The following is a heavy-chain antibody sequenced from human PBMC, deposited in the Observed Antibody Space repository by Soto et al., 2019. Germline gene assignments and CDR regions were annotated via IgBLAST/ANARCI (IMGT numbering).Heavy chain of an antibody. D-gene: IGHD1-26*01. CDR1: GYTFTSYA. CDR3: ARRTGGPDSPADY. Sequence: QVQLVQSGAEVKKPGASVKVSCKASGYTFTSYAMHWVRQAPGQRLEWMGWINAGDGNTKYSQKYQGRVIFTRGTSASMVDILPTSLASEPTALYYGARRTGGPDSPADYWGQATLVTVSS. CDR2: INAGDGNT. J-gene: IGHJ4*02. V-gene: IGHV1-3*01.